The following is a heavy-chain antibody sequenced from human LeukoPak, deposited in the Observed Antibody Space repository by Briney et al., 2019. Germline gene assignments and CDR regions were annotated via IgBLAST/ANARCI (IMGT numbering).Heavy chain of an antibody. D-gene: IGHD6-13*01. CDR1: GFTVSSNY. CDR2: IYSGGST. CDR3: ARPNSSSWYDLTPFDY. J-gene: IGHJ4*02. V-gene: IGHV3-53*05. Sequence: GGSLRLSCAASGFTVSSNYMSWVRQAPGKGLEWVSVIYSGGSTYYADSVKGRFTISRDNSKNTLYLQMNSLRGEDTAVYYCARPNSSSWYDLTPFDYWGQGTLVSVSS.